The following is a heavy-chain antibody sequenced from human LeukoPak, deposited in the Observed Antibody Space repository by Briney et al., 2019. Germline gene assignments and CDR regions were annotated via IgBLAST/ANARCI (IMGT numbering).Heavy chain of an antibody. CDR1: GGSISSYS. D-gene: IGHD2-15*01. CDR2: IYYSGST. CDR3: ATHPPKVCTGGSCTDY. V-gene: IGHV4-59*01. J-gene: IGHJ4*02. Sequence: ASETLSLTCTVSGGSISSYSWSWIRQPPGKGLEWIGYIYYSGSTNYNPSLKSRVTISVDMSKNQFSLKLSSVTAADTAVYYCATHPPKVCTGGSCTDYWGQGTLVTVSS.